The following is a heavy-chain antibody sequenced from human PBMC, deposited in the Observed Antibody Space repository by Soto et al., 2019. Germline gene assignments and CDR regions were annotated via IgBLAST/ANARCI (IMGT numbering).Heavy chain of an antibody. D-gene: IGHD6-19*01. CDR1: GGSISSSSYF. CDR2: IDYSGST. J-gene: IGHJ5*02. Sequence: QLQLQESGPGLVKPSETLSLTRSVSGGSISSSSYFWGWIRQPPGKGLEWIGSIDYSGSTYYNPSFKSQGTVYVDTPKNQFSAKLCCVTAAEQTVYYYSRHPSGFWCDPGGQGSLVTVSS. V-gene: IGHV4-39*01. CDR3: SRHPSGFWCDP.